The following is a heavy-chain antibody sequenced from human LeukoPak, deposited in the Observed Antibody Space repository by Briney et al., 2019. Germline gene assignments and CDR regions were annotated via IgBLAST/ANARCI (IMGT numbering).Heavy chain of an antibody. Sequence: SETLSLTCTVSGGSISSSSYYWGWIRQPPGKGLEWFGYIYYSGSTYYNPSLKSRVTIAVDTSKNQFSLKLSSVTAADTAVYYRARIGDGGAFDIWGQGTMVTVSS. J-gene: IGHJ3*02. V-gene: IGHV4-31*03. CDR1: GGSISSSSYY. CDR2: IYYSGST. CDR3: ARIGDGGAFDI.